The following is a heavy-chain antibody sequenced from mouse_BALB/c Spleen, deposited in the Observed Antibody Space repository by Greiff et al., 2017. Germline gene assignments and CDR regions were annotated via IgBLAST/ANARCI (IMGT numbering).Heavy chain of an antibody. J-gene: IGHJ2*01. CDR1: GYSITSGYY. D-gene: IGHD1-1*01. CDR3: ANSLHYYGSGDY. V-gene: IGHV3-6*02. CDR2: ISYDGSN. Sequence: LQQSGPGLVKPSQSLSLTCSVTGYSITSGYYWNWIRQFPGNKLEWMGYISYDGSNNYNPSLKNRISITRDTSKNQFFLKLNSVTTEDTATYYCANSLHYYGSGDYWGQGTTLTVSS.